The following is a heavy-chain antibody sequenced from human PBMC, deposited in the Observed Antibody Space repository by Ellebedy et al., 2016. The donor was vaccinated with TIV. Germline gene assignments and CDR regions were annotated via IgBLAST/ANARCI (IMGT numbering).Heavy chain of an antibody. Sequence: MPSETLSLTCTVSGGSISNSDYYWNWIRQPPGKGLEWIGSIYYSGSAYYNPSLKSRVTVSVDTSKNQFSLNLSSVTAADTAVYYCARDPALPRGGSDTWGQGTLVTVSS. J-gene: IGHJ5*02. CDR3: ARDPALPRGGSDT. CDR1: GGSISNSDYY. CDR2: IYYSGSA. V-gene: IGHV4-39*07.